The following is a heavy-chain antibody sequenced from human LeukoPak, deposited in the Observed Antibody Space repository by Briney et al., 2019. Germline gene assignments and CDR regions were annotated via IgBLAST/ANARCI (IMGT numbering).Heavy chain of an antibody. CDR3: AGGLHHYDRSLDY. D-gene: IGHD3-22*01. Sequence: PGGSLRLSCAASGFSFSGYGMHWVRQVPVKGLEWVAFIGPDGGDRYYAGSVKGRFTISRDDAKKTVDLQTNNVRPEDTAAYYCAGGLHHYDRSLDYWGQGTLVTVSS. J-gene: IGHJ4*02. V-gene: IGHV3-30*02. CDR2: IGPDGGDR. CDR1: GFSFSGYG.